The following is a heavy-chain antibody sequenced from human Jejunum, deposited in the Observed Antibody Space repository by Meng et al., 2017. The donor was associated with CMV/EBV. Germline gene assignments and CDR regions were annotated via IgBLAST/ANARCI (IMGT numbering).Heavy chain of an antibody. J-gene: IGHJ4*02. CDR1: GFNFRNYW. CDR3: TGLDY. V-gene: IGHV3-74*01. Sequence: EVHVVESGGGLVQPGGSRRLSCAASGFNFRNYWMHWVRQEPGKGPLWVSRITDDGTTNYADFVQGRFTISRDNAKNTVYLQMNSLRAEDTGIYYCTGLDYWGQGTLVTVSS. CDR2: ITDDGTT.